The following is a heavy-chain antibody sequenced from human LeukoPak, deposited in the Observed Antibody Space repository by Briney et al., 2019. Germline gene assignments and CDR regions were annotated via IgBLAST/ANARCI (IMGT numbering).Heavy chain of an antibody. J-gene: IGHJ4*02. CDR2: ISLGGGST. CDR3: AKGTIVVLINLFDY. CDR1: GFTFSNYG. Sequence: GGSLRLSCAASGFTFSNYGMSWVRQAPGKGLEWVSAISLGGGSTYYTDSVKGRFTISRDNSKNTLYLQMNAPRAEDTAVYYCAKGTIVVLINLFDYWGQGTLVTVSS. D-gene: IGHD3-22*01. V-gene: IGHV3-23*01.